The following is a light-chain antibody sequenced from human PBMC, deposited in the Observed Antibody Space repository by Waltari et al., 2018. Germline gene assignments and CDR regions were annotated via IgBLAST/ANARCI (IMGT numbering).Light chain of an antibody. CDR3: QHYVRLPAT. J-gene: IGKJ1*01. V-gene: IGKV3-20*01. CDR2: GAS. CDR1: QSVSRA. Sequence: EIVLTQSPGTLSLSPGERATLSCRASQSVSRALAWYQQKPGQAPRLLISGASNRATGIPDRFSGRGSGTDFSLTISSLEPEDFAVYYCQHYVRLPATFGQGTKVEIK.